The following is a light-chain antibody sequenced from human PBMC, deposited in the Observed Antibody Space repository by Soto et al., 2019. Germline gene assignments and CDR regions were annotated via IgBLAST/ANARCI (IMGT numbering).Light chain of an antibody. V-gene: IGLV2-14*03. CDR3: SSYAGNSTLV. CDR2: DVT. CDR1: DSDVGGYNY. J-gene: IGLJ1*01. Sequence: QSALTQPASVSGSPGQSITISCTGTDSDVGGYNYVSWYQQYPGKAPKMMIYDVTYRPSGISNRFSGSKSGNTASLTISGLQADDEADYYCSSYAGNSTLVFGSGTKLTV.